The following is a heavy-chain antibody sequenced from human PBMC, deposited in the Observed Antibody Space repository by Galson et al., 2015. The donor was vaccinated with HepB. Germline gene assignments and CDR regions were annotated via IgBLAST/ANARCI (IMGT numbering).Heavy chain of an antibody. Sequence: SLRLSCAASGFTFSSYGMHWVRQAPGKGLEWVAVISYDGSNKYYADSVKGRFTISRDNSKNTLYLQMNSLRAEDTAVYYCAKGTRSYFDYWGQGTLVTVSS. CDR2: ISYDGSNK. V-gene: IGHV3-30*18. J-gene: IGHJ4*02. CDR1: GFTFSSYG. D-gene: IGHD2-15*01. CDR3: AKGTRSYFDY.